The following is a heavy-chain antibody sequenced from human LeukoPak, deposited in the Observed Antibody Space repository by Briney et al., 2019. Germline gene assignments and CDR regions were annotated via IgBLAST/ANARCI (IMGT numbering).Heavy chain of an antibody. CDR1: DDSITIYY. D-gene: IGHD4-11*01. CDR3: ARGRVSSSTWHSTYYYYFYMDV. Sequence: ETLSLTCSVSDDSITIYYWTWIRQPPGKGLEWIGYIDHTGTTNYNPSLNSRVTTSRHTSKTHFSLQLSSVTAADTAVYFCARGRVSSSTWHSTYYYYFYMDVWGKGTTVTVSS. J-gene: IGHJ6*03. CDR2: IDHTGTT. V-gene: IGHV4-59*01.